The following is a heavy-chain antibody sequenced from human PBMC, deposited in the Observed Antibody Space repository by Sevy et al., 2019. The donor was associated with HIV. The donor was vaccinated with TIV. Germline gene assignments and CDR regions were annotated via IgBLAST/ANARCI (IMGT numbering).Heavy chain of an antibody. CDR1: GYTFTSYG. J-gene: IGHJ5*02. CDR3: ALTDCSGGSCYSEFDP. D-gene: IGHD2-15*01. Sequence: ASVKVSCKASGYTFTSYGISWVRQAPGQGLEWMGWISAYNGNTNYAQKLQGRVTMTTDTSTSTAYMELRSLRSDETAVYYCALTDCSGGSCYSEFDPWGQGTLVTVSS. CDR2: ISAYNGNT. V-gene: IGHV1-18*04.